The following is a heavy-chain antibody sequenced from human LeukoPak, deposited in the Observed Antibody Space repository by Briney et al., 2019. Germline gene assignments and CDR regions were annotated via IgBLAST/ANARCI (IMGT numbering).Heavy chain of an antibody. V-gene: IGHV4-4*09. J-gene: IGHJ2*01. D-gene: IGHD3-10*01. CDR2: IYTSGST. Sequence: SETLSLTCTVFGGSIRSYYWSWIRQPPGKGLEWIGYIYTSGSTSYNPSLKSRVTISLDTSKNQFSLNLSSVTAADTALYYCARHPLLGSYWYFDLWGRGTLVTVSS. CDR1: GGSIRSYY. CDR3: ARHPLLGSYWYFDL.